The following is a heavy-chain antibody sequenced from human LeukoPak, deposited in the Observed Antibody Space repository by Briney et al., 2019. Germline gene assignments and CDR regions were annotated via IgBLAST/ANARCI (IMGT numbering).Heavy chain of an antibody. Sequence: GGSLRLSCAASGFTFSSYGMHWVRQAPGKGLEWVAFIRYDGSNKYYADSVKGRFTISRDNSKNTLYLQMNSLRAEDTAVYYCAKRKLRIAAAGSDSGAFDYWGQGTLVIVSS. D-gene: IGHD6-13*01. CDR3: AKRKLRIAAAGSDSGAFDY. V-gene: IGHV3-30*02. J-gene: IGHJ4*02. CDR1: GFTFSSYG. CDR2: IRYDGSNK.